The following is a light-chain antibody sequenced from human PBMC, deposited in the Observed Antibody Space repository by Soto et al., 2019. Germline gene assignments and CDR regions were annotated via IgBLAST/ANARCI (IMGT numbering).Light chain of an antibody. Sequence: EIVMTQSPATLSLSPGERATLSCRATQSVDSNLAWYQQKPGQAPRLLIYGASTRATGTPARFSGSESGTEFSLTISSLQSEDFAVYYCQQYNKWPLTFGGGTKVEIK. J-gene: IGKJ4*01. CDR1: QSVDSN. CDR3: QQYNKWPLT. CDR2: GAS. V-gene: IGKV3-15*01.